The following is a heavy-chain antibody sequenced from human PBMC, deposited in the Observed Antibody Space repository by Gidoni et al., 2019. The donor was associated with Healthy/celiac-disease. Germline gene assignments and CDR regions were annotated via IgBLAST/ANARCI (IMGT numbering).Heavy chain of an antibody. CDR3: AKDLWRIAVAGTGGGFDY. CDR1: GFTFSSYG. J-gene: IGHJ4*02. D-gene: IGHD6-19*01. Sequence: QVQLVESGGGVVQPGRSLRLPCAASGFTFSSYGRHWVRQAPGKGLEWVAVISYDGSNKYYADSVKGRFTISRDNSKNTLYLQMNSLRAEDTAVYYCAKDLWRIAVAGTGGGFDYWGQGTLVTVSS. V-gene: IGHV3-30*18. CDR2: ISYDGSNK.